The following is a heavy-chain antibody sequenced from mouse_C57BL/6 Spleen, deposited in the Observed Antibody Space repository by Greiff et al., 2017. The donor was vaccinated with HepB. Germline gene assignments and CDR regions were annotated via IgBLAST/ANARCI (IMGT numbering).Heavy chain of an antibody. Sequence: VQLQQSGAELVKPGASVKLSCKASGYTFTSYWMHWVKQRPGRGLEWIGRIDPNSGGTKYNEKFKSKATLTVDKPSSTAYMQLSSLTSEDSAVYYCAYGSRKGNWYFDVWGTGTTVTVSS. CDR2: IDPNSGGT. J-gene: IGHJ1*03. D-gene: IGHD1-1*01. V-gene: IGHV1-72*01. CDR3: AYGSRKGNWYFDV. CDR1: GYTFTSYW.